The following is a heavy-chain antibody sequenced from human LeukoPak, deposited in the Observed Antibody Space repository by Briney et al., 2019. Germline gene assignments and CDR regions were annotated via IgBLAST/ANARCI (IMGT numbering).Heavy chain of an antibody. D-gene: IGHD1-26*01. CDR2: IGSGGDRT. CDR3: ANLPGRLDGVVDS. Sequence: GGSLRLSCAASGFTFRSYAMSWVRQAPGKGLEWVSSIGSGGDRTYYADSVKGRFTISRDNSKNTLYLQMNTLRADDTALYYCANLPGRLDGVVDSWGQGTLVTVSS. J-gene: IGHJ4*02. V-gene: IGHV3-23*01. CDR1: GFTFRSYA.